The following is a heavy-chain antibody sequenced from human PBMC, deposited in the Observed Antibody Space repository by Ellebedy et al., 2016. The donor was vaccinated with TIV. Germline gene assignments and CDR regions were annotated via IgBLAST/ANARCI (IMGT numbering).Heavy chain of an antibody. Sequence: GESLKISCAASGFTFSSYGMHSVRQAPGKGLEWVAVISYDGSNKYYADSVKGRFTISRDNSKNTLYLQMNSLRAEDTAVYYCAKGKGGGSDSSAPRYYFDYWGLGTLVTVSS. D-gene: IGHD3-22*01. CDR3: AKGKGGGSDSSAPRYYFDY. CDR1: GFTFSSYG. V-gene: IGHV3-30*18. CDR2: ISYDGSNK. J-gene: IGHJ4*02.